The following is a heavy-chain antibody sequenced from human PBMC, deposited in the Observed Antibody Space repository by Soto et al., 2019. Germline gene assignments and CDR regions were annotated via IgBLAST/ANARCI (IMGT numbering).Heavy chain of an antibody. CDR2: ISAYNGNT. CDR3: ATDSRTITYYDFWSGYFY. D-gene: IGHD3-3*01. V-gene: IGHV1-18*04. J-gene: IGHJ4*02. Sequence: SVKVSCKASGYTFTSYGISWVRQAPGQGLEWMGWISAYNGNTNYAQKLQGRVTMTTDTSTSTAYMELRSLRSDDTAVYYCATDSRTITYYDFWSGYFYWGQGTLVTVSS. CDR1: GYTFTSYG.